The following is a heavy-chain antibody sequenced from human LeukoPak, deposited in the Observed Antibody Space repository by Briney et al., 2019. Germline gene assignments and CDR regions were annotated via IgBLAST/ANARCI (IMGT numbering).Heavy chain of an antibody. J-gene: IGHJ4*02. CDR1: GGTFSSYA. CDR3: ARAASEYSYGRVDY. Sequence: SVEVSCKASGGTFSSYAISWVRQAPGQGLEWMGVIIPIFGTANYAQKFQGRVTITTDESTSTAYMELSSLRSEDTAVYYCARAASEYSYGRVDYWGQGTLVTVSS. V-gene: IGHV1-69*05. D-gene: IGHD5-18*01. CDR2: IIPIFGTA.